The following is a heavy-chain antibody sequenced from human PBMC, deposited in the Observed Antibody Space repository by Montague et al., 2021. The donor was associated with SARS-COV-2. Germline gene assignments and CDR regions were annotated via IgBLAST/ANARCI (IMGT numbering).Heavy chain of an antibody. CDR3: ARADDYEGGGIFDY. V-gene: IGHV3-21*01. CDR2: ITASSSYI. J-gene: IGHJ4*02. D-gene: IGHD4-17*01. Sequence: SLRLSCAASGFTFRGYTMNWVRQAPGKGLQWVSSITASSSYIYHADSLKGRFTISRDNAKNSLFLQMNSLRAEDTALYYCARADDYEGGGIFDYWDQGTLVAVSS. CDR1: GFTFRGYT.